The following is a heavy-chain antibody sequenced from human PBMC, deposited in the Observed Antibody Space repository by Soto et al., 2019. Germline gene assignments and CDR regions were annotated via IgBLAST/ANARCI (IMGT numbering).Heavy chain of an antibody. CDR1: GFTFASYG. D-gene: IGHD3-3*01. V-gene: IGHV3-30*18. CDR3: AKSPLPPAMHTIFGVVVRGEDY. Sequence: QGRLVESGGGVAQPGRSLSLSCAASGFTFASYGMNWVRQAPGKGLEWVAAISYLGDEKFYADSVRGRFTISRDNSENTLNLQMNSLSADDTAIYYCAKSPLPPAMHTIFGVVVRGEDYWGQGTLVIVSS. J-gene: IGHJ4*02. CDR2: ISYLGDEK.